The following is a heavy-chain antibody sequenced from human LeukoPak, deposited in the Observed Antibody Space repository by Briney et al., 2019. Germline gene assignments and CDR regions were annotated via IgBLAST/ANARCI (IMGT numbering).Heavy chain of an antibody. CDR2: IYSGGST. CDR3: ARAGDSSGYYYLSGFDY. Sequence: QPGGSLRLSCAASGFTVSSNYMSWVRQAPGKGLEWVSVIYSGGSTYYADSVKGRFTISRDNSKNTLYLQMNSLRAEDTAVYYCARAGDSSGYYYLSGFDYWGQGTLVTVPS. D-gene: IGHD3-22*01. J-gene: IGHJ4*02. V-gene: IGHV3-53*01. CDR1: GFTVSSNY.